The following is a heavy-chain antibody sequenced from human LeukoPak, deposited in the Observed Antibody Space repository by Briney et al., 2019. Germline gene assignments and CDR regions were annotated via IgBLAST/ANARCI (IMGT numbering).Heavy chain of an antibody. V-gene: IGHV3-21*01. CDR1: GFTFNRYA. Sequence: GGSLRLSCAASGFTFNRYAMNWVRQAPGKGLEWVSYISTGGDNKFYADSLKGRFTVSRDNAKNSLYLQMNSLRAEDTAVYYCARVDWDYWFDPWGQGTLVTVSS. CDR2: ISTGGDNK. CDR3: ARVDWDYWFDP. J-gene: IGHJ5*02. D-gene: IGHD1-26*01.